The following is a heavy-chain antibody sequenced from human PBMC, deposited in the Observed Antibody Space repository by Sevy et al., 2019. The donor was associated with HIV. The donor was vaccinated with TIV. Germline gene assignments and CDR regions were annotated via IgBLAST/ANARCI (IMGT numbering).Heavy chain of an antibody. Sequence: GGSLRLSCVASTFTFGHYAMHWVRQAPGKGLQWVAGISYEGSNEYYTDSVKGRFTSSRDNSKNTLNLEMNNLRVEDTALYYCARDWGTPPTAILYYFDFWGQGIPVTVSS. J-gene: IGHJ4*02. CDR3: ARDWGTPPTAILYYFDF. D-gene: IGHD3-16*01. CDR2: ISYEGSNE. CDR1: TFTFGHYA. V-gene: IGHV3-30*04.